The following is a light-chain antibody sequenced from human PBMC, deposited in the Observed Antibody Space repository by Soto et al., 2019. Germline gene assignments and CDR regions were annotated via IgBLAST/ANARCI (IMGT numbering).Light chain of an antibody. Sequence: DIVLTQSPGTLSLSPGERATLSCRASQSVSSTYLAWYQQKPGQAPRLLICGASSRATGIPDRFSGSGSGTDFTLTISRLEPEDFAVYYCQRYDISPFPFGQGTKLEIK. J-gene: IGKJ2*01. CDR1: QSVSSTY. CDR3: QRYDISPFP. V-gene: IGKV3-20*01. CDR2: GAS.